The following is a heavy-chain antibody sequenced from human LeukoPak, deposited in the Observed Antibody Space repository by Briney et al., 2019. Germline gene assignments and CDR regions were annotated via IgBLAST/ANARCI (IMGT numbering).Heavy chain of an antibody. Sequence: GGSLRLSCAASGFNFSSYSMNWVRQAPGKGLEWVSSISSSRSFIYYADSVKGRFTISRDNAKNSLFLQMNSLRAEDTAVYYCATQGEHSYDSNRSGYFQHWGQGTLVTVSS. D-gene: IGHD3-22*01. V-gene: IGHV3-21*01. CDR3: ATQGEHSYDSNRSGYFQH. CDR1: GFNFSSYS. J-gene: IGHJ1*01. CDR2: ISSSRSFI.